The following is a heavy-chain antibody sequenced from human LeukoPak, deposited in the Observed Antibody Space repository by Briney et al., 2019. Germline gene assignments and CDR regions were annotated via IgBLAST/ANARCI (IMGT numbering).Heavy chain of an antibody. J-gene: IGHJ4*02. V-gene: IGHV4-38-2*01. D-gene: IGHD1-26*01. Sequence: GSLRLSCAASGFTFSSYSMNWVRQAPGKGLEWIGSIYHSGSTYYNPSLKSRVTISVDTSKNQFSLKLSSVTAADTAVYYCARWVGATSPRRYFDYWGQGTLVTVSS. CDR3: ARWVGATSPRRYFDY. CDR2: IYHSGST. CDR1: GFTFSSYS.